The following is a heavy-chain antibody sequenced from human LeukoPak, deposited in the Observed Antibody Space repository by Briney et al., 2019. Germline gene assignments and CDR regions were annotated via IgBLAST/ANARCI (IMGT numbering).Heavy chain of an antibody. V-gene: IGHV4-38-2*02. J-gene: IGHJ4*02. CDR2: INHSGST. CDR3: ARRGAGGGFGELL. CDR1: GYSISSGYY. Sequence: SETLSLTCTVSGYSISSGYYWGWIRQPPGKGLEWIGEINHSGSTNYNPSLKSRVTISLDTTKNQFSLKLSSVTAADTAVYYCARRGAGGGFGELLWGQGTLVTVSS. D-gene: IGHD3-10*01.